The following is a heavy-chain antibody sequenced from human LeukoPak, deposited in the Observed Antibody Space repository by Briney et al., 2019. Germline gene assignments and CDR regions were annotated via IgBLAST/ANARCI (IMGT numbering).Heavy chain of an antibody. CDR1: GCSIRSNF. CDR3: ARTDYYDSSDSSYWYFDL. V-gene: IGHV4-59*08. Sequence: PSETLSLTCNVSGCSIRSNFWSWIRQPPGKTLEWIGYIYYSGSTNYSPSLRSRVTISIDTSKNQFSLKLRSVTAADTAVYYCARTDYYDSSDSSYWYFDLWGRGTLVTVSS. CDR2: IYYSGST. J-gene: IGHJ2*01. D-gene: IGHD3-22*01.